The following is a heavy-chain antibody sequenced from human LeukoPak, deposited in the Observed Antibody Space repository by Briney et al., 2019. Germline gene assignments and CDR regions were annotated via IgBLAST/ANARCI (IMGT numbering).Heavy chain of an antibody. CDR3: ARDPAAAVAWHFDC. Sequence: PGGSLRLSCAASGFTFSTYAMHWVRQAPGKGLVWVAVISYDESNKYYADSVKGRFTISRDTSNNTLYLQMNSLSAEDTAVYYCARDPAAAVAWHFDCWGQGTLVTVSS. J-gene: IGHJ4*02. CDR2: ISYDESNK. V-gene: IGHV3-30-3*01. CDR1: GFTFSTYA. D-gene: IGHD6-13*01.